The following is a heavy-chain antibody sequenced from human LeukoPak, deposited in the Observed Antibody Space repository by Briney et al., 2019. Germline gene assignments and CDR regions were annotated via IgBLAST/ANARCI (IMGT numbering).Heavy chain of an antibody. CDR3: ANGGRSGWYYFDY. V-gene: IGHV3-23*01. D-gene: IGHD6-19*01. Sequence: PGGSLRLSCATSGFTFSNHGMNWVRQAPGKGLEWVSGISPSGGINYYADSVKGRFTISRDNSKNTLYLQMNSLRAEDTAVYYCANGGRSGWYYFDYWGQGTLVTVSS. CDR2: ISPSGGIN. CDR1: GFTFSNHG. J-gene: IGHJ4*02.